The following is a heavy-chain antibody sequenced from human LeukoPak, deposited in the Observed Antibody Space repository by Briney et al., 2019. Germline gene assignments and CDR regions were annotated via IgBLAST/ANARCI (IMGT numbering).Heavy chain of an antibody. CDR2: IKPKTGVT. J-gene: IGHJ4*02. V-gene: IGHV1-2*02. D-gene: IGHD3-10*01. Sequence: GASVKVSCKASGYRFSDYYMFWIRQAPGQGLEWVGWIKPKTGVTSYAQKFQGRVTVTTDTSISTLYMELHSLTSDDTALYYCARDHISGKDDRNFDYWGQGTLVTVSS. CDR3: ARDHISGKDDRNFDY. CDR1: GYRFSDYY.